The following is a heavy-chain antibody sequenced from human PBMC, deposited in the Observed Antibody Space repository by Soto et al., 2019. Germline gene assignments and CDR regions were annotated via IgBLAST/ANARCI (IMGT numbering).Heavy chain of an antibody. CDR1: GFTFSSYA. J-gene: IGHJ4*02. CDR2: ISGSGGST. Sequence: GGSLRLSCAASGFTFSSYAMSWVRQAPGKGLEWVSAISGSGGSTYYADSVKGRFTISRDNSKNTLYLQMNSLRAEDTAVYYCAKGPSRPADFWSGYYDYWGQGTLVTVSS. V-gene: IGHV3-23*01. D-gene: IGHD3-3*01. CDR3: AKGPSRPADFWSGYYDY.